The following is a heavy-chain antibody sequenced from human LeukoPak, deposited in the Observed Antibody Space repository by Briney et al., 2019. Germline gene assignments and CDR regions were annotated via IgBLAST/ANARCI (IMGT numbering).Heavy chain of an antibody. CDR3: ARDDIAVAGYDY. CDR1: GYTFTSYY. D-gene: IGHD6-19*01. V-gene: IGHV1-46*01. J-gene: IGHJ4*02. Sequence: ASVKVSCKASGYTFTSYYMHWVRQAPGQGLGWMGIINPSGGSTSYAQKFQGRVTMTRDTSASTVYMELSSLRSEDTAVYYCARDDIAVAGYDYWGQGTLVTVSS. CDR2: INPSGGST.